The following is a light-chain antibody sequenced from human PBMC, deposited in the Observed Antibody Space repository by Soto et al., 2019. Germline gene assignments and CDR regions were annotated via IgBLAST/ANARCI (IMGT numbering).Light chain of an antibody. CDR3: YSYAGFSAVV. Sequence: QSVLTQPASVSGCPGQSITISCNGTSRDIGSYNLVSWYQQHPGKAPKLMIYEGNKRPSGVSNRFSASKSGNTASLTISGLQAEDEGDYYCYSYAGFSAVVFGSGTKVTVL. CDR1: SRDIGSYNL. CDR2: EGN. V-gene: IGLV2-23*03. J-gene: IGLJ1*01.